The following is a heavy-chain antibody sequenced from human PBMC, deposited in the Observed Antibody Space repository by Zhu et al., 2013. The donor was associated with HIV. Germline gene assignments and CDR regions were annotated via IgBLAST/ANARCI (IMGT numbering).Heavy chain of an antibody. CDR1: GGTFSSYA. CDR2: IIPIFGTA. J-gene: IGHJ4*02. CDR3: ARGEYSSSSGIPKTHALYY. V-gene: IGHV1-69*01. Sequence: QVQLVQSGAEVKKPGSSVKVSCKASGGTFSSYAISWVRQAPGQGLEWMGGIIPIFGTANYAQKFQGRVTITADESTSTAYMELSSLRSEDTAVYYCARGEYSSSSGIPKTHALYYWGRGNPYGHRLL. D-gene: IGHD6-6*01.